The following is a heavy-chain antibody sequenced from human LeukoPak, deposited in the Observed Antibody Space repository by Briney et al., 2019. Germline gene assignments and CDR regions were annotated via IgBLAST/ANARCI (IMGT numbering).Heavy chain of an antibody. CDR2: ISRDGNII. CDR3: ARYVLLMDY. J-gene: IGHJ4*02. V-gene: IGHV3-11*01. CDR1: GFSFSDHH. Sequence: GGSLRLSCAASGFSFSDHHMSWVRQVPGKGLEWLAYISRDGNIIVYADSVKGRFTISRDNAEQSVYLEMKSLRPEDTAVYCCARYVLLMDYWGQGTLVTVSS. D-gene: IGHD3-16*01.